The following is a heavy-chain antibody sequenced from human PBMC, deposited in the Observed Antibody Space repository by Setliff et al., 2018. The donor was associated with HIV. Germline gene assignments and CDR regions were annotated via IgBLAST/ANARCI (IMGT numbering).Heavy chain of an antibody. D-gene: IGHD3-22*01. CDR2: IYASGST. CDR1: GGSITGYY. CDR3: ARDRTEFVDGGYYPYYFDS. V-gene: IGHV4-4*07. Sequence: PSETLSLTCTVSGGSITGYYWSWIRQPAGQRLEWIGRIYASGSTNYNPSLKSRVSISVDMSQNQFSLKVTSVTAADTAVYYCARDRTEFVDGGYYPYYFDSWGQGTLVTVSS. J-gene: IGHJ4*02.